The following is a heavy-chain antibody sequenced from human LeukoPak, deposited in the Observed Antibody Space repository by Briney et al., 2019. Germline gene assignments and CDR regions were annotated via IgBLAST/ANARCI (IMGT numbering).Heavy chain of an antibody. CDR2: MDQDESDK. J-gene: IGHJ4*02. CDR3: ARESTSERPGY. CDR1: GFILSDYW. D-gene: IGHD5/OR15-5a*01. V-gene: IGHV3-7*01. Sequence: GGSLRLSCAASGFILSDYWMSWVRQAPGKGLEWVANMDQDESDKNYVGSVTGRFTISRDDTKNSLYLQMNSLRAEDTAVYYCARESTSERPGYWGQGTLVTVSS.